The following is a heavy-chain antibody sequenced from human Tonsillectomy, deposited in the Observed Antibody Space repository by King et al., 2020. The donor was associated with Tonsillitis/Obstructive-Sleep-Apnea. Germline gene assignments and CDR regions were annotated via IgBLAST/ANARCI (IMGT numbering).Heavy chain of an antibody. V-gene: IGHV3-53*01. CDR1: GFTVCSNY. Sequence: VQLVESGGGLIQPGGFLRLSLAASGFTVCSNYMGWVRQSPGKGVGWVLVFFSGGTTYYADSVKGRFTISRDNSKNTLYLQMNSLRADDTAVYYCARVVGAIMNWGQGTLVTVSS. J-gene: IGHJ4*02. D-gene: IGHD1-26*01. CDR2: FFSGGTT. CDR3: ARVVGAIMN.